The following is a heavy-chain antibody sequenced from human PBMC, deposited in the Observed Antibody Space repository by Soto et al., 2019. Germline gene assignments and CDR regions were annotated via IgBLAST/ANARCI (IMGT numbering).Heavy chain of an antibody. J-gene: IGHJ4*01. V-gene: IGHV4-59*08. CDR3: ARQRRDFDY. CDR2: IFSSGST. Sequence: TPGKGLQWIGYIFSSGSTNYNPSLKSRVTISVDTSKNQFSLNLSSVTAADTAVYYCARQRRDFDYWCHGSLVTVSS.